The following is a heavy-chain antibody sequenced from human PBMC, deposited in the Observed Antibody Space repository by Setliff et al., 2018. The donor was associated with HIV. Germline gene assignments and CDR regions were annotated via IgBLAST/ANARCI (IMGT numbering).Heavy chain of an antibody. V-gene: IGHV3-30*10. D-gene: IGHD2-15*01. Sequence: SCKASGFTFRTFAMHWVRQAPGKGLEWVSGVTYDGRRTFYTDAVKGRFTISRDNSNNTLYLQVSSLRPEDTAVYYCASARIPTGGMSTSFDYWGHGTPVTVSS. CDR1: GFTFRTFA. CDR2: VTYDGRRT. J-gene: IGHJ4*01. CDR3: ASARIPTGGMSTSFDY.